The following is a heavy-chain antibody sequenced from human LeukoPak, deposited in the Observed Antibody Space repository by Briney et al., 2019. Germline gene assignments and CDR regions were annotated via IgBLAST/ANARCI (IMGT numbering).Heavy chain of an antibody. CDR2: ISTDGSST. CDR1: GFTFSSYW. D-gene: IGHD6-19*01. CDR3: AKGEQWLEYFQH. J-gene: IGHJ1*01. Sequence: GGSLRLSCAASGFTFSSYWMHWAREAPGKGLVWVSRISTDGSSTSYADSVKGRFTISRDNAKNTLYLQMNGLRAEDTAVYYCAKGEQWLEYFQHWGQGTLVTVSS. V-gene: IGHV3-74*01.